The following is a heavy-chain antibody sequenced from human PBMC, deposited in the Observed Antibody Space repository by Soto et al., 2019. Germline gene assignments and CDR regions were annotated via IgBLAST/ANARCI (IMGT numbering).Heavy chain of an antibody. J-gene: IGHJ4*02. Sequence: SETLSLTCAVYGGSFSGYYWSWIRQPPGKGLEWIGEINHSGSTNYNPSLKSRVTISVDKSKNQFSLKLSSVTAADTAVYYCARGQHQLNPYYFDYWGQGTLVTVSS. D-gene: IGHD6-13*01. CDR2: INHSGST. CDR1: GGSFSGYY. V-gene: IGHV4-34*01. CDR3: ARGQHQLNPYYFDY.